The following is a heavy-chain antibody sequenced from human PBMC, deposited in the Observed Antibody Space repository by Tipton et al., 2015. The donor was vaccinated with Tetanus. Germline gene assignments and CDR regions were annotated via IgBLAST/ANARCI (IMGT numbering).Heavy chain of an antibody. CDR2: LHRSGDT. Sequence: TLSLTCTVSGGSIRGHFWSWIRQPAGKGLEWIGRLHRSGDTTYNPSLKSRVTMSVDTSKNQFSLGLSSVTAADTALYFCARWGPGVTTWGFDFWGQGTLVTVSS. CDR3: ARWGPGVTTWGFDF. V-gene: IGHV4-4*07. D-gene: IGHD3-16*01. J-gene: IGHJ4*02. CDR1: GGSIRGHF.